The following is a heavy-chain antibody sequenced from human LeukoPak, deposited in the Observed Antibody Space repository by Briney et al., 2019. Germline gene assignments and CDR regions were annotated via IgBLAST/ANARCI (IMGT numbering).Heavy chain of an antibody. CDR3: ARDLAVWSGLDI. D-gene: IGHD3-3*01. Sequence: ASVKVSCKASGYTFTSYGISWVRQAPGQGLEWMGWISAYNGNTNYAQKLQGRVTMTTDTSTSTAYKELRSLRSNDTAVYYCARDLAVWSGLDIWGQGTMVTVSS. CDR2: ISAYNGNT. V-gene: IGHV1-18*01. J-gene: IGHJ3*02. CDR1: GYTFTSYG.